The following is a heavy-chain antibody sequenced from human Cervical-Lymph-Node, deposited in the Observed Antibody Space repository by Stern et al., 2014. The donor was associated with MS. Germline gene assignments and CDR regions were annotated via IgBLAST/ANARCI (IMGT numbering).Heavy chain of an antibody. CDR3: AKGDSSSPLEY. J-gene: IGHJ4*02. D-gene: IGHD6-6*01. CDR2: IWYDGSNK. CDR1: GFTFSSYG. V-gene: IGHV3-33*06. Sequence: VQLVESGGGVVQPGRSLRLSCAASGFTFSSYGIHWVRQTPGKGLEWVAVIWYDGSNKYYADCVKGRFTISRDNSENTAYLQMNSLRVEDTAVYYCAKGDSSSPLEYWGQGTLVTVSS.